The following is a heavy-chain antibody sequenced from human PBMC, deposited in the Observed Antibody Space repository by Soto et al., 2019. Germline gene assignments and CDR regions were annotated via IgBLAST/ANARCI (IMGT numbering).Heavy chain of an antibody. J-gene: IGHJ3*02. CDR2: IIPILGNT. Sequence: ASVKVSCKASGGTFSSYTISWVRQAPGQGLEWMGRIIPILGNTGYAQKFQGRVTMTRNTSISTAYMELSSLRSEDTAVYYCAGAAGQDAFDIWGQGTMVTVSS. CDR1: GGTFSSYT. CDR3: AGAAGQDAFDI. D-gene: IGHD6-19*01. V-gene: IGHV1-8*02.